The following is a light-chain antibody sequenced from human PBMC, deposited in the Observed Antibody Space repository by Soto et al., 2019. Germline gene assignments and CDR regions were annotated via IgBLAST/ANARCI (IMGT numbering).Light chain of an antibody. CDR2: GNS. V-gene: IGLV1-40*01. Sequence: QSVLTQPTSVSGAPGQRVTISCTGSSSNIGAGYDVHWYQQLPGTAPKILIYGNSNRPSGVPDRFSGSKSGTSASLAITGLQAEDEADYYCQSYDSSLSGHVVFGGGTKLTVL. CDR1: SSNIGAGYD. J-gene: IGLJ2*01. CDR3: QSYDSSLSGHVV.